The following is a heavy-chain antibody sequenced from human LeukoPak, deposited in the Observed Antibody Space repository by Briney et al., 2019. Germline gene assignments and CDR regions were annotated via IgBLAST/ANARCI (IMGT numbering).Heavy chain of an antibody. CDR1: GGSISSHY. V-gene: IGHV4-59*11. Sequence: SETLSLTCTVSGGSISSHYWSWIRQPPGKGLEWIGYIYYSGSTNYNPSLKSRVTISVDTSKNQFSLKLSSVTAADTAVYYCARDPYGSSGYFDYWGQGTLVTVSS. CDR2: IYYSGST. CDR3: ARDPYGSSGYFDY. J-gene: IGHJ4*02. D-gene: IGHD6-6*01.